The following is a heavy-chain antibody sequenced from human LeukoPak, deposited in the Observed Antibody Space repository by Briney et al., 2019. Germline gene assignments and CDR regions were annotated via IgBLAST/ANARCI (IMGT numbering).Heavy chain of an antibody. J-gene: IGHJ6*03. CDR2: IYTSGST. Sequence: KASETLPLTCAVSGGSISSGSYYWSWIRQPAGKGLEWIGRIYTSGSTNYNPSLKSRVTISVDTSKNQFSLKLSSVTAADTAVYYCARLIHYCDSSGPAYYYYYYMDVWGKGTTVTVSS. CDR3: ARLIHYCDSSGPAYYYYYYMDV. D-gene: IGHD3-22*01. V-gene: IGHV4-61*02. CDR1: GGSISSGSYY.